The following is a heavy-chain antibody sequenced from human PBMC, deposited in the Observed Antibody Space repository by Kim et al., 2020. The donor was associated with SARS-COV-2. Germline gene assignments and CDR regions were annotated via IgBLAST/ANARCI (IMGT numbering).Heavy chain of an antibody. CDR2: LNEDGSTT. J-gene: IGHJ5*02. CDR3: VRDLVGSDDL. Sequence: GGSLRLSCAASGFTFSNYWMHWVRQAPGKGPVWVSRLNEDGSTTNYADSVKDRFTISRDNARNTLYLHMDSLRAEDTALYYCVRDLVGSDDLWGQGTLVTVSS. V-gene: IGHV3-74*01. CDR1: GFTFSNYW. D-gene: IGHD5-12*01.